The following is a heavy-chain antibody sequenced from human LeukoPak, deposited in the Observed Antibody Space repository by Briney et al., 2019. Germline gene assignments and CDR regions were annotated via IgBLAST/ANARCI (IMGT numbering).Heavy chain of an antibody. CDR1: GYTFTGYY. CDR3: ATYYDSGVHAFHI. V-gene: IGHV1-2*02. D-gene: IGHD3-22*01. CDR2: INPNSGGT. Sequence: ASVKVSCKASGYTFTGYYMHWVRQAPGQGLEWMGWINPNSGGTNYAQKFQGRVTMTRDTSISTAYMDLNRLTSDDTAVYYCATYYDSGVHAFHIWGQGTMVTVSS. J-gene: IGHJ3*02.